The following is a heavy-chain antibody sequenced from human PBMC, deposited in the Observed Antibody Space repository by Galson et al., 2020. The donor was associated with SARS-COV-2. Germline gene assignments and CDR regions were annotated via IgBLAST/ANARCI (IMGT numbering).Heavy chain of an antibody. CDR3: ATTTVTTLAFDY. Sequence: SQTLSLTCAVSGGSFSGYYWSWIRQPPGKGLEWIGEINHSGSTNYNPSLKSRVTISVDTSKNQFSLKLSSVTAADTAVYYCATTTVTTLAFDYWGQGTLVTVSS. V-gene: IGHV4-34*01. J-gene: IGHJ4*02. D-gene: IGHD4-17*01. CDR1: GGSFSGYY. CDR2: INHSGST.